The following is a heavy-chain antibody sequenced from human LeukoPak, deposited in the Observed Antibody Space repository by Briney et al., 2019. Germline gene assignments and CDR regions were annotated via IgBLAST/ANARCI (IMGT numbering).Heavy chain of an antibody. CDR3: ASPGPGVVRGDPGRRISLYYYYMDV. CDR1: GFTFSNYW. J-gene: IGHJ6*03. D-gene: IGHD3-10*01. CDR2: IKQDGSEK. V-gene: IGHV3-7*03. Sequence: GGSLRLSCAASGFTFSNYWMSWVRQAPGKGLEWVANIKQDGSEKYYVDSVKGRFTISRDNAKNSLNLQMNSLRAEDTAVYYCASPGPGVVRGDPGRRISLYYYYMDVWGKGTTVTVSS.